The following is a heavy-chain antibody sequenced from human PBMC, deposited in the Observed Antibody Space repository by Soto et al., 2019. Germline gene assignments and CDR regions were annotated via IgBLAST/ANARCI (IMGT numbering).Heavy chain of an antibody. V-gene: IGHV1-69*13. CDR3: ERKREKGYYYYGMDV. CDR2: IIPIFGTA. Sequence: GASVNVSCKASGGTFSSYAISWVRQAPGQGLEWMGGIIPIFGTANYAQKFQGRVTITADESTSTAYMELSSLRSEDTAVYYCERKREKGYYYYGMDVWGQGTTVTVSS. CDR1: GGTFSSYA. J-gene: IGHJ6*02.